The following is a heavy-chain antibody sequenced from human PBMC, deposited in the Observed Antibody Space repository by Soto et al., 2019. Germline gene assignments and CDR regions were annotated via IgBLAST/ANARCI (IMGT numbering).Heavy chain of an antibody. Sequence: QIRLLQSGAEVKKPGASVKVTCKASGYTWRNFGIRCVRKAPGQGLEWMGWISAYNANANYAQKFQGRLNMTADTSTSTAYMELRSLRSDDTAVYYCARENSYFDYWGQGTLVTVSS. V-gene: IGHV1-18*01. CDR1: GYTWRNFG. CDR3: ARENSYFDY. CDR2: ISAYNANA. J-gene: IGHJ4*02.